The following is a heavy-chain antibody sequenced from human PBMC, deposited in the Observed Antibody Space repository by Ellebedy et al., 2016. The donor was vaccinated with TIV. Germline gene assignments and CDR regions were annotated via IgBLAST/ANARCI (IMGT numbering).Heavy chain of an antibody. CDR2: INPNSGGT. CDR1: GYTFTGYY. D-gene: IGHD3-16*01. Sequence: AASVKVSCKASGYTFTGYYMHWVRQAPGQGLEWMGWINPNSGGTNYAQKFQGRVTMTRDTSISTAYMELSRLRYDDTAVYYCARVRSIGELDYWGQGTLVTVSS. J-gene: IGHJ4*02. CDR3: ARVRSIGELDY. V-gene: IGHV1-2*02.